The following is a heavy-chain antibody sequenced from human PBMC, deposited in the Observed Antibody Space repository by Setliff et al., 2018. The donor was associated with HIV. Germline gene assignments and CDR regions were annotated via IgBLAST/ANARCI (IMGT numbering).Heavy chain of an antibody. CDR1: GFTFSNAW. Sequence: GGSLRLSCAASGFTFSNAWMNWVRQAPGKGLEWVSSISSSSDYIYYADAVEGRFTLSRDNAKNSLYLQMNSLRAEDTAVYYCARTKDCSSSSCPGTHHYYYMDVWGKGTTVTVSS. CDR2: ISSSSDYI. CDR3: ARTKDCSSSSCPGTHHYYYMDV. J-gene: IGHJ6*03. V-gene: IGHV3-21*01. D-gene: IGHD2-2*01.